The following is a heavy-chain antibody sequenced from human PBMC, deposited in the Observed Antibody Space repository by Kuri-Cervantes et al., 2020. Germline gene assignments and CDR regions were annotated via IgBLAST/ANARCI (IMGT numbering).Heavy chain of an antibody. CDR3: AREAYSSGWGSDFDY. V-gene: IGHV1-3*01. J-gene: IGHJ4*02. CDR2: INAGSGNT. Sequence: ASVKVSCKASGYTFTNYAMHWVRQAPGQRLEWMGWINAGSGNTKYSQKFQGRVTITTDESTSTAYMELSSLRSEDTAVYYCAREAYSSGWGSDFDYWGQGTLVTVSS. CDR1: GYTFTNYA. D-gene: IGHD6-19*01.